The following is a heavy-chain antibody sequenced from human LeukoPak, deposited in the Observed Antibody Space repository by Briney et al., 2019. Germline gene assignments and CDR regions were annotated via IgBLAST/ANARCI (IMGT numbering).Heavy chain of an antibody. V-gene: IGHV1-18*01. CDR1: GYTFTSYG. D-gene: IGHD3-3*01. Sequence: ASVKVSCKASGYTFTSYGISWVRQAPGQGLEWMGWISAYNGNTNYAQKLQGRVTMTTDTSTSTAYMELRSLRSDDTAVYYCARETDYDFWSAPPSAFDIWGQGTMVTVSS. CDR3: ARETDYDFWSAPPSAFDI. J-gene: IGHJ3*02. CDR2: ISAYNGNT.